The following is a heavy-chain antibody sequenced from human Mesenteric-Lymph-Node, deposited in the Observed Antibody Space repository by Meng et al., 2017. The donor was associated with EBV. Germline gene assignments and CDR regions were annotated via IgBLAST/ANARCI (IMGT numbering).Heavy chain of an antibody. J-gene: IGHJ4*02. V-gene: IGHV4-4*02. CDR3: ARVTVTGGYYFDY. CDR1: GDSISNNNW. Sequence: QVQLQEAGPGLVKPSATLYLTCAVSGDSISNNNWWSWVRQPPGKGLEWIGEIYHSGRTSYNPSLKSRVSLSVEKSKNHFSLNLSSVTAADTAVYYCARVTVTGGYYFDYWGQGSLVTVSS. CDR2: IYHSGRT. D-gene: IGHD4-17*01.